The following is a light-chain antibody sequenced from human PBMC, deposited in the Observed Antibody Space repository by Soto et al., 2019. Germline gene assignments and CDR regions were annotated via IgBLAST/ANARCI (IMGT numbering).Light chain of an antibody. CDR1: LSVSVY. Sequence: VVLTQSPATLSLSPGERATLSCRTSLSVSVYLDWYQQKPGQAPRLLIYGASNRATGIPERFSGSGSGTDFTLTISSLEPEDFAVYYCQQYGTSPITFGQGTRLEIK. CDR2: GAS. CDR3: QQYGTSPIT. J-gene: IGKJ5*01. V-gene: IGKV3-20*01.